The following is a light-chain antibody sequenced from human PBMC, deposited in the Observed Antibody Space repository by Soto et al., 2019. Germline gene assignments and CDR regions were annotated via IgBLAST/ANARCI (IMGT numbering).Light chain of an antibody. CDR1: QSVLYSSNNKNY. J-gene: IGKJ3*01. V-gene: IGKV4-1*01. CDR3: QQYYSTLVT. Sequence: DIVMTQSPDSLAVSLGERATINCKSSQSVLYSSNNKNYLAWYQQKPGQPPKLLIYWASTRESGVPDRFSGSGSGTDFTLTISSLQAEDVAVYYCQQYYSTLVTFGPGTQVDIK. CDR2: WAS.